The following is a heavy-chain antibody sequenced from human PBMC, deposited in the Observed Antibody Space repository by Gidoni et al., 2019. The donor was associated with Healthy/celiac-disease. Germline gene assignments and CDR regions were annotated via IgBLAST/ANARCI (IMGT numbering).Heavy chain of an antibody. D-gene: IGHD3-3*01. V-gene: IGHV1-2*02. CDR3: ARGVDVLRFLEWLSEFDY. Sequence: QVQLVQAGAEVKKPGASVKVSCKASGYPFTGYYLHWVRQAPGQGLEWMGWINPDSGGTNYAQEFQCRVTMTRDTSISTAYMELSRLRSDDTAVYYCARGVDVLRFLEWLSEFDYWGQGTLVTVSS. CDR2: INPDSGGT. J-gene: IGHJ4*02. CDR1: GYPFTGYY.